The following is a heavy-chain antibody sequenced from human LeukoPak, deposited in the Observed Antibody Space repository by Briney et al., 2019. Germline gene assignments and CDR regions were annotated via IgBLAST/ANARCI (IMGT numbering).Heavy chain of an antibody. CDR3: ARYYSDAFDV. V-gene: IGHV3-11*04. J-gene: IGHJ3*01. CDR2: ISSITGRII. CDR1: GFIFSDYD. D-gene: IGHD3-10*01. Sequence: PGGSLRLSCAASGFIFSDYDMNWIRQAPGKGLEWLSYISSITGRIIYYADSVKGRFTISRDNTKNSLFLQLVSLRVEDTAVYYCARYYSDAFDVWGQGTVVTVSS.